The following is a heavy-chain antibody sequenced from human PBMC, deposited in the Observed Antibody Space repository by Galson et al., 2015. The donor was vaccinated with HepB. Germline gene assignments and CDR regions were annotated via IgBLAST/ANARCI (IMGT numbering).Heavy chain of an antibody. J-gene: IGHJ6*02. CDR3: ARDYRGRPSYYYYGMDV. V-gene: IGHV1-3*01. D-gene: IGHD3-16*02. CDR2: INAGNGNT. Sequence: SVKVSCKASGYTFTSYAMHWVRQAPGQRLEWMGWINAGNGNTKYSQKFQGRVTITRDTSASTAYMELSSLRSEDTAVYYCARDYRGRPSYYYYGMDVWGQGTTVTVSS. CDR1: GYTFTSYA.